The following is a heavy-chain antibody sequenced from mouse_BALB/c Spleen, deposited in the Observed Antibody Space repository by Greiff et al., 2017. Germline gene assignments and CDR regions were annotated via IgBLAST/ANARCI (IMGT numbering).Heavy chain of an antibody. V-gene: IGHV14-3*02. CDR3: ARRRFYAMDD. J-gene: IGHJ4*01. Sequence: EVKLQESGAELVKPGASVKLSCTASGFNIKDTYMHWVKQRPEQGLEWIGRIDPANGNTKYDPKFQGKATITADTSSNTAYLQLSSLTSEDTAVYYCARRRFYAMDDWGQGTSVTVSS. CDR2: IDPANGNT. CDR1: GFNIKDTY.